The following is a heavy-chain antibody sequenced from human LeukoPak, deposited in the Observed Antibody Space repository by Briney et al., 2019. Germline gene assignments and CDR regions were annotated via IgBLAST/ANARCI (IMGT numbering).Heavy chain of an antibody. D-gene: IGHD3-22*01. J-gene: IGHJ6*03. CDR1: GFIFSSYN. CDR2: IRSSSSYI. CDR3: AKGAEEGVVITAVYYYYMDV. Sequence: GGSLRLSCAASGFIFSSYNMDWVRQAPGKGLEWVSSIRSSSSYIYYADSVKGRSTISRDNSKNTLYLQMNSLRAEDTAVYYCAKGAEEGVVITAVYYYYMDVWGKGTTITISS. V-gene: IGHV3-21*04.